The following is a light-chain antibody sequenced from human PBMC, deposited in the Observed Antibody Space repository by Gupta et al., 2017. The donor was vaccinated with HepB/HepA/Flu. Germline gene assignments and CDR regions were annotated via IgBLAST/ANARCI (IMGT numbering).Light chain of an antibody. J-gene: IGKJ1*01. CDR1: QSLSSYY. CDR2: GAS. Sequence: IVLMQSPVTLSLSPGERATLSCRASQSLSSYYLAWYQQKPGQAPSLLIYGASSRATGIPDWFSSSWSGTDFTLTISRLEPEDFAVFYCQQYANSPRTFGQGTKVETK. CDR3: QQYANSPRT. V-gene: IGKV3-20*01.